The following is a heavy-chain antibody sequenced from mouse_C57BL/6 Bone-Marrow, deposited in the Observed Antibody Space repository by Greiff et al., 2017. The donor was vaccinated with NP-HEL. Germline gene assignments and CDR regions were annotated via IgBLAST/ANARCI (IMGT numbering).Heavy chain of an antibody. J-gene: IGHJ3*01. CDR2: IDPSDSYT. CDR1: GYTFTSYW. CDR3: ARGAYGSY. D-gene: IGHD1-1*01. V-gene: IGHV1-69*01. Sequence: QVQLQQPGAELVMPGASVKLSCKASGYTFTSYWMHWVKQRPGQGLEWIGEIDPSDSYTNYNQKFKGKSTLTVDKSSSTASLQLSGLTSEGSAVYYCARGAYGSYWGQGTLVTVSA.